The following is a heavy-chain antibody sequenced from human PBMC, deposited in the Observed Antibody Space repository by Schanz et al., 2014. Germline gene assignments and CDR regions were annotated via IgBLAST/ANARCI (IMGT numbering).Heavy chain of an antibody. J-gene: IGHJ4*02. Sequence: QVHLVQSGAEVHKPGASLKISCKASGYTFTNFFLHWVRQAPGQGLEWMGRIIPIHGIANYAQNCQGRVTITADTSTNTAYMELSSLTSEDTAVHYCARGRGCYDYWGQGTLVTVSS. CDR1: GYTFTNFF. D-gene: IGHD2-21*01. CDR2: IIPIHGIA. V-gene: IGHV1-69*09. CDR3: ARGRGCYDY.